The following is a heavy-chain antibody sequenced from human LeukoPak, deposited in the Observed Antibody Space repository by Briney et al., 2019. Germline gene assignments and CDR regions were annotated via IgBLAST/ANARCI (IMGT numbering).Heavy chain of an antibody. CDR1: GFTFSNAW. V-gene: IGHV3-15*01. CDR3: AYYDSSSYYRYPLDY. J-gene: IGHJ4*02. D-gene: IGHD3-22*01. Sequence: PGGSLRLSCAASGFTFSNAWMSWVRQAPGKGLEWVGRIKSKTDGGTTDYAAPVKGRFTISRDDSKNTLYLQMNSLKTEDTAVYYCAYYDSSSYYRYPLDYWGQGTLVTVSS. CDR2: IKSKTDGGTT.